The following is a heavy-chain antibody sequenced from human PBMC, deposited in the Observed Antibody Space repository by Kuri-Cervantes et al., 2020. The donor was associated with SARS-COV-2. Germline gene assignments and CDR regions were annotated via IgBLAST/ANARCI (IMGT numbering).Heavy chain of an antibody. V-gene: IGHV1-69*05. Sequence: SVKVSCKASGGTFSSYAISWVRQAPGQGLEWMGGIIPIFGTANYAQKFQGRVTITTDESTSTAYMELSSLRSVDTAVYYCASTSPSYCSSTSCYWYYMDVWGKGTTVTVSS. CDR2: IIPIFGTA. D-gene: IGHD2-2*01. J-gene: IGHJ6*03. CDR3: ASTSPSYCSSTSCYWYYMDV. CDR1: GGTFSSYA.